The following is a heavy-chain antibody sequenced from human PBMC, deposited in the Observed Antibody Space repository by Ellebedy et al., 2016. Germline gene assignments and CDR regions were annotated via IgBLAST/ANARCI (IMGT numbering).Heavy chain of an antibody. CDR1: GGSFSGFY. V-gene: IGHV4-34*01. D-gene: IGHD2-21*01. J-gene: IGHJ6*03. CDR2: INHTGST. Sequence: GSLRLXXDLYGGSFSGFYWSWFRQPPGKGLEWLGEINHTGSTTSSPSLKSRVTISLDTSWNQFSLKVFSVTAADTAVYYCARRDPYSYYLDVWGKGTTVTVSS. CDR3: ARRDPYSYYLDV.